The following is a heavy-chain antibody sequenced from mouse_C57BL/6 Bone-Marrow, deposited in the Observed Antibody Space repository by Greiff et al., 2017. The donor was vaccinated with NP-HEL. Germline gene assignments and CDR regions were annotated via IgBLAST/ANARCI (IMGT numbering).Heavy chain of an antibody. CDR2: IFTGSGST. D-gene: IGHD2-1*01. V-gene: IGHV1-75*01. CDR3: ARPDYYGNYVWFAY. CDR1: GYTFTDYY. J-gene: IGHJ3*01. Sequence: VQLQQSGPELVKPGASVKISCKASGYTFTDYYINWVKQRPGQGLEWIGWIFTGSGSTYYNEKFKGKATLTVDKSSSTAYMLLSSLTSEDSAVYFCARPDYYGNYVWFAYWGQGTLVTVSA.